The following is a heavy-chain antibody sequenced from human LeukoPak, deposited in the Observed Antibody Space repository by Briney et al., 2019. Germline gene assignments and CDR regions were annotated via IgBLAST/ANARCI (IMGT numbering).Heavy chain of an antibody. Sequence: PGGSLRLSCAASGFTLSSYWMHWVRQAPGKGLVWVSRINSDGSSTSYADSVKGRFTISRDNAKNTLYLQMNSLRAEDTAVYYCVRDPSGPKYNDILPLGWGPYWGQGTLVTVPS. CDR2: INSDGSST. D-gene: IGHD3-9*01. CDR3: VRDPSGPKYNDILPLGWGPY. J-gene: IGHJ4*02. V-gene: IGHV3-74*01. CDR1: GFTLSSYW.